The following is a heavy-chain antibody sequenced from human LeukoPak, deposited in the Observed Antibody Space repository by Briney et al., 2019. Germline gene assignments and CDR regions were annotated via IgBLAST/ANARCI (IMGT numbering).Heavy chain of an antibody. CDR1: GSTFSSYA. Sequence: PGGSLRLSCAAPGSTFSSYAMHWVRQAPGKGLEWVAVISYDGSNKYYADSVKGRFTISRDNSKNTLYLQMNSLRAEDTAVYYCARGGYVVVVAATDYWGQGTLVTVSS. CDR3: ARGGYVVVVAATDY. D-gene: IGHD2-15*01. V-gene: IGHV3-30*04. J-gene: IGHJ4*02. CDR2: ISYDGSNK.